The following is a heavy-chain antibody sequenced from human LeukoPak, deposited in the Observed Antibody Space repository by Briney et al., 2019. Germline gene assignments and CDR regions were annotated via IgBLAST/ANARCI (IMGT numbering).Heavy chain of an antibody. CDR3: ARDRITVTTPYFDY. V-gene: IGHV1-2*02. CDR2: INSDSGGT. Sequence: ASVKVSCKASGYTFTGYYIDWVRQAPGQGLEWMGWINSDSGGTNYAQKFQGRVTMTRDTSTSTAYMELSSLRSDDTAFYYCARDRITVTTPYFDYWGQGTLVTVPS. J-gene: IGHJ4*02. D-gene: IGHD4-17*01. CDR1: GYTFTGYY.